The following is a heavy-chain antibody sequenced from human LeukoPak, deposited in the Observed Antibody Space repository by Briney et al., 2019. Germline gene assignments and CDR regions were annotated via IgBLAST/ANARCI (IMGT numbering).Heavy chain of an antibody. J-gene: IGHJ5*02. CDR3: ARDVAAAGRAYGWFDP. V-gene: IGHV3-21*01. CDR2: ISSSSSYI. Sequence: GGSLRLSCAASGFTFSSYSMNWVRQAPGKGLEWVSSISSSSSYIYYADSVKGRFTISRDNAKNSLYLQMNSLRAEDTAVYYCARDVAAAGRAYGWFDPWGQGTLVTVSS. D-gene: IGHD6-13*01. CDR1: GFTFSSYS.